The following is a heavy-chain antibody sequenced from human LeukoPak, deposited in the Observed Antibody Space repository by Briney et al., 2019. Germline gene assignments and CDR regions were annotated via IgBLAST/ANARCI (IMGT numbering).Heavy chain of an antibody. D-gene: IGHD3-3*01. CDR2: INTDGSST. J-gene: IGHJ4*02. CDR3: ARDRRITIFGVVITDNFYY. Sequence: PGGSLRLSCAASGFTFSSYWKHWVRQAPGKGLVWVSRINTDGSSTSYADSVKGRFTISRDNAKNTLYLQMNSLRAEDTAVYYCARDRRITIFGVVITDNFYYWGQGTLVTVSS. CDR1: GFTFSSYW. V-gene: IGHV3-74*01.